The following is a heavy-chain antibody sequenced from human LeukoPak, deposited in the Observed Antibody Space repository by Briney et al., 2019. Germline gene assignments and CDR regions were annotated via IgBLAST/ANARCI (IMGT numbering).Heavy chain of an antibody. J-gene: IGHJ4*02. V-gene: IGHV4-38-2*02. D-gene: IGHD3-22*01. CDR1: GYSISSGYY. CDR2: IYHSGST. CDR3: ARDLHYYDSSGFN. Sequence: SETLSLTCTVSGYSISSGYYWGWIQQPPGKGLEWIGSIYHSGSTYYNPSLKSRVTISVDTSKNQFSLKLSSVTAADTAVYYCARDLHYYDSSGFNWGQGTLVTVSS.